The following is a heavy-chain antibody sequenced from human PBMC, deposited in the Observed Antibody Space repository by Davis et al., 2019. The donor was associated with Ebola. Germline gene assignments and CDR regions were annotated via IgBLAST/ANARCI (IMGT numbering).Heavy chain of an antibody. V-gene: IGHV4-34*01. D-gene: IGHD5-24*01. J-gene: IGHJ6*02. CDR1: GGSFSGYY. Sequence: SETLSLTCAVYGGSFSGYYWSWIRQPPGKGLEWIGEINHSGSTNYIPSLKSRVTISLDTSKNQFSLRLTSVTAADTAVYYCSRGGHGYNYGNYYFGMDVWGQGTTVTVSS. CDR3: SRGGHGYNYGNYYFGMDV. CDR2: INHSGST.